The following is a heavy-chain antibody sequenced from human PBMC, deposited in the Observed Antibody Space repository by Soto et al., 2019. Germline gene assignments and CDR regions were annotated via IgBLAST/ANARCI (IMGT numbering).Heavy chain of an antibody. CDR1: GYTFHSYD. V-gene: IGHV1-8*01. CDR3: AREHYGNSAWFDA. J-gene: IGHJ5*02. Sequence: QVQLVQSGAEVKKPGASVKVSCKASGYTFHSYDINWVRLATGQGLEWMGSMNPNSGNTGYSHKFQGRVTRTTNNSISTGYMELRSLRSEDTAVYYCAREHYGNSAWFDAWGQGTLVTVSS. CDR2: MNPNSGNT. D-gene: IGHD3-10*01.